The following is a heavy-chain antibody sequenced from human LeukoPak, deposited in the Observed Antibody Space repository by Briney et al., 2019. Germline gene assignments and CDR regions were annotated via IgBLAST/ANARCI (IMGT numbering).Heavy chain of an antibody. CDR1: GFTFSSYG. V-gene: IGHV3-30*02. J-gene: IGHJ5*02. Sequence: GGSLRLSCAASGFTFSSYGMHWLRQAPGKGLEWVGFIRYDGNNKDYADSVKGRFTISRDNSKNTLYLQMNSLRAEDTAVYYCAKDSSSGYYSNCFDPWGQGTLVTVSS. D-gene: IGHD3-22*01. CDR3: AKDSSSGYYSNCFDP. CDR2: IRYDGNNK.